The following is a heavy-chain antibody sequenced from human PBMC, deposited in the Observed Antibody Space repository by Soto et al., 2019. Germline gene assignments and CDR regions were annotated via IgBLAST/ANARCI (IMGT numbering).Heavy chain of an antibody. CDR1: GFTFSSYE. CDR2: ISSSGSTI. CDR3: SPLVGYRYHGMDV. Sequence: GSLRLSCAASGFTFSSYEMNWVRQAPGKGLEWVSYISSSGSTIYYADSVKGRFTISRDNAKNSLYLQMNSLRAEDTAVYYCSPLVGYRYHGMDVWGQGTTVTVSS. V-gene: IGHV3-48*03. D-gene: IGHD5-18*01. J-gene: IGHJ6*02.